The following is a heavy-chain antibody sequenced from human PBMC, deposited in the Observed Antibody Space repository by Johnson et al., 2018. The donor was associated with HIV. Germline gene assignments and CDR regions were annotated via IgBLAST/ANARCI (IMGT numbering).Heavy chain of an antibody. V-gene: IGHV3-48*04. CDR3: ARHRAAVLWFREGDTFDI. Sequence: VQLVESGGGVVQPGRSLRLSCAASGFTFRSYGMHWVRQAPGKGLEWVSYIGRSGSTFYYADSVTGRFTISRDNAKNSLYLQMNSLRAEDTAVYYCARHRAAVLWFREGDTFDIWGQGTMVTVSS. J-gene: IGHJ3*02. D-gene: IGHD3-10*01. CDR1: GFTFRSYG. CDR2: IGRSGSTF.